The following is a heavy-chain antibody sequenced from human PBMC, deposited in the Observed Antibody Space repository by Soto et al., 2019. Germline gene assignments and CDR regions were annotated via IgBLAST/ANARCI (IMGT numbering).Heavy chain of an antibody. J-gene: IGHJ4*02. V-gene: IGHV3-11*01. Sequence: GRSRRLSCAASGFTFSDYSMSWIRQAPGKELEWLAFIDSRGRTLSYAESVKGRFTISXXXAXXSXXLXXHXXRAXDTAVYYCARQAARNYIDSWGQGDVVTVSA. D-gene: IGHD6-6*01. CDR1: GFTFSDYS. CDR2: IDSRGRTL. CDR3: ARQAARNYIDS.